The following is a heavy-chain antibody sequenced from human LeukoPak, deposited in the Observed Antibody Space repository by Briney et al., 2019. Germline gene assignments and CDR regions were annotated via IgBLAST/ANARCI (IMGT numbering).Heavy chain of an antibody. CDR1: GGSIISSGYY. V-gene: IGHV4-39*07. CDR3: ARRDREGYCSSTSCYGTDWFDP. D-gene: IGHD2-2*01. Sequence: PSETLSLTCTVSGGSIISSGYYWGWVRQPPGKGLEWIGSIDSGGGTHYNPSLKGRFTTSRDTSKNQFSLRLTSVTAADTAVYYCARRDREGYCSSTSCYGTDWFDPWGQGTLVTVSS. J-gene: IGHJ5*02. CDR2: IDSGGGT.